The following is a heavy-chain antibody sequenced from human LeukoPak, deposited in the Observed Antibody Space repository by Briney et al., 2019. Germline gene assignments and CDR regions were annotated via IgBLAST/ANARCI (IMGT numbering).Heavy chain of an antibody. V-gene: IGHV4-39*01. J-gene: IGHJ4*02. CDR1: GGSVSSGSYY. CDR3: ARYSSGWYYFDY. D-gene: IGHD6-19*01. Sequence: SETLSLTCTVSGGSVSSGSYYWSWIRQPPGKGLEWIGSIYYSGSTYYNPSLKSRVTISVDTSKNQFSLKLSSVTAADTAVYYCARYSSGWYYFDYWGQGTLVTVSS. CDR2: IYYSGST.